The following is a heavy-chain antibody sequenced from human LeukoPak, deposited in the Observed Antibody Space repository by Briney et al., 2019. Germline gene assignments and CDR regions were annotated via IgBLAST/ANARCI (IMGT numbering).Heavy chain of an antibody. Sequence: SETLSLTCAVYGGSFSGYYWSWIRQPPGKGLEWIGEINHSGSTNYNPSLKSRVTISVDTSKNQFSLKLSSVTAADTAAYYCASLGDDYGDYSLDYWGQGTLVTVSS. CDR2: INHSGST. CDR1: GGSFSGYY. D-gene: IGHD4-17*01. J-gene: IGHJ4*02. V-gene: IGHV4-34*01. CDR3: ASLGDDYGDYSLDY.